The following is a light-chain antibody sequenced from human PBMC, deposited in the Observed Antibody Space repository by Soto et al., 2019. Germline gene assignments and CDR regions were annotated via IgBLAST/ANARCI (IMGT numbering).Light chain of an antibody. Sequence: DIQMTQSPSSLSASVGERVTIACRASHDIGNFFAWYQQKPGKVPELLLYATSTLKSGVPSRFSGSGSGTAFTLTISSRQPEDFATYLCQNYNSVPHTFGQGTKLEIK. V-gene: IGKV1-27*01. CDR1: HDIGNF. J-gene: IGKJ2*01. CDR2: ATS. CDR3: QNYNSVPHT.